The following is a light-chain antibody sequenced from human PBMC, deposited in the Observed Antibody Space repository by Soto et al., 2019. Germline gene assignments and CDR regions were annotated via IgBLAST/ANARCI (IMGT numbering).Light chain of an antibody. J-gene: IGKJ1*01. CDR2: KAS. V-gene: IGKV1-5*03. CDR1: QTISSW. CDR3: QQYNTFSWT. Sequence: DIQVTQSPSTLSGSVGDRVTITCRASQTISSWLAWYQQKPGKAPKLLIYKASTLKSGVPSRFSGSGSGTEFTLTISSLHPDDFATYFCQQYNTFSWTFGQGTKVDIK.